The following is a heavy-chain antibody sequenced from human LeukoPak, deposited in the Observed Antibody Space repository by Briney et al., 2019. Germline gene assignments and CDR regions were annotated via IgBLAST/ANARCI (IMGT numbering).Heavy chain of an antibody. J-gene: IGHJ4*02. CDR2: IYSGDST. CDR1: GFTVSSNY. D-gene: IGHD6-19*01. Sequence: AGGSLSLSCAASGFTVSSNYMTWVRQAPGKGLEWVSFIYSGDSTYYADCVKARFTNYRDNSKNTLYVQMNSLRAEDTAVYYCARGRRGGWSHDYWGKGTLVSVSS. CDR3: ARGRRGGWSHDY. V-gene: IGHV3-53*01.